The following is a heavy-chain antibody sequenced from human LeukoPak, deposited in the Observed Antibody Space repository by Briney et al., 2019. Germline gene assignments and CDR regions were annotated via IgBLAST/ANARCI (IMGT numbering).Heavy chain of an antibody. CDR1: GGSFSGYY. V-gene: IGHV4-34*01. D-gene: IGHD3-10*01. J-gene: IGHJ3*02. CDR3: ARWPQIRLLWFRDAANDAFDI. CDR2: INHSGST. Sequence: SETLSLTCAVYGGSFSGYYWGWIRQPPGKGLEWIGEINHSGSTNYNPSLKSRVTISVDTSKNQFSLKLSSVTAADTAVYYCARWPQIRLLWFRDAANDAFDIWGQGTMVTVSS.